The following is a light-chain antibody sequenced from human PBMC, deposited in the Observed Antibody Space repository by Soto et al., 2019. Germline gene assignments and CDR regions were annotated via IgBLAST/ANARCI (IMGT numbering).Light chain of an antibody. V-gene: IGLV3-21*04. J-gene: IGLJ1*01. CDR3: HVWDSSSDLYV. CDR1: NVGDKH. CDR2: YDS. Sequence: SYELTQPPSVSVAPGKTASITCGGNNVGDKHVHWYQQKPGQAPVLVMYYDSDRPSGIPERFSGSNSGNTATLTISKVEAGDDADYESHVWDSSSDLYVFGGGTKLTVL.